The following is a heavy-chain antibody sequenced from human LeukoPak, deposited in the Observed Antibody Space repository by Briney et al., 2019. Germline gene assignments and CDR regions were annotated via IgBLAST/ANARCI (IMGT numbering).Heavy chain of an antibody. Sequence: GGSLRLSCAASGFTFSSYAMSWVRQAPGKGLEWVSAISGSGGSTYYADSVKGRFTISRDNSKNTLYLQMNSLRAEDTAVYYCAKSWGKYDYVWGSYRHFDYWGQGTLVTVSS. D-gene: IGHD3-16*02. CDR2: ISGSGGST. V-gene: IGHV3-23*01. CDR3: AKSWGKYDYVWGSYRHFDY. CDR1: GFTFSSYA. J-gene: IGHJ4*02.